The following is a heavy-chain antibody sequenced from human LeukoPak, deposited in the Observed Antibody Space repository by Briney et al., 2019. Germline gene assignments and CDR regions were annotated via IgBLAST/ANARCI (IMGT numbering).Heavy chain of an antibody. V-gene: IGHV3-23*01. CDR1: GFTFSIYS. J-gene: IGHJ6*03. CDR2: ISGSGNYT. CDR3: AKDKDGCNVFAFDYYYMDV. D-gene: IGHD5-24*01. Sequence: GGSLRLSCGASGFTFSIYSMNWVRQAPGKGLEWVSVISGSGNYTYYADSVKGRFTISRDNSKNTLYLQMNSLRAEDTAVYYCAKDKDGCNVFAFDYYYMDVWGKGTTVTVSS.